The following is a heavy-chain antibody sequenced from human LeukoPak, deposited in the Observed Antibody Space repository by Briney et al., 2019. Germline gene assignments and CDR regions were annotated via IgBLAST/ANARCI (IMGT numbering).Heavy chain of an antibody. CDR1: GFTFDDYG. V-gene: IGHV3-20*01. J-gene: IGHJ4*02. CDR3: ARVSSSWFKYYFDY. D-gene: IGHD6-13*01. CDR2: INWNGGST. Sequence: PGESLRLSCAASGFTFDDYGMSWVRQAPGKGLEWVSGINWNGGSTGYADSVKGRFTISRDNAKNSLYLQMNSLRAEDTALYHCARVSSSWFKYYFDYWGQGTLVTVSS.